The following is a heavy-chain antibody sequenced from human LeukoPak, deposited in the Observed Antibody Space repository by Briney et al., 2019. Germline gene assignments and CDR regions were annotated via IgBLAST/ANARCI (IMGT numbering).Heavy chain of an antibody. J-gene: IGHJ4*02. CDR2: INHSGST. Sequence: RASETLSLTCAVYGGSFSGYYWSWIRQPPGKGLEWIGEINHSGSTNYNPSLKSRVTISVDTSKNQFSLKLSSVTAADTAVYYCAREGKYCSGGSCYYFDYWGQGTLVTVSS. D-gene: IGHD2-15*01. CDR3: AREGKYCSGGSCYYFDY. V-gene: IGHV4-34*01. CDR1: GGSFSGYY.